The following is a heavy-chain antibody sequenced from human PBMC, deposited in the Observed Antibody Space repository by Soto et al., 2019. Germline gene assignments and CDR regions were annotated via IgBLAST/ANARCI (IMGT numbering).Heavy chain of an antibody. CDR2: IIPIFGTA. Sequence: SVKVSCKASGGTFSSYAISWVRQAPGQGLEWMGGIIPIFGTANYAQKFQGRLTITADESTSTAYMELSSLRSEDTAVYYCARDRRGDGDIVVVPAAGVNAFYIWVQGTMVTVSS. D-gene: IGHD2-2*01. V-gene: IGHV1-69*13. J-gene: IGHJ3*02. CDR1: GGTFSSYA. CDR3: ARDRRGDGDIVVVPAAGVNAFYI.